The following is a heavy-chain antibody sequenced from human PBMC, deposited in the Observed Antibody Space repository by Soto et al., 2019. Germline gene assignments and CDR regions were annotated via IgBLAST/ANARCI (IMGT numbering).Heavy chain of an antibody. D-gene: IGHD5-12*01. J-gene: IGHJ6*03. V-gene: IGHV1-8*01. Sequence: ASVKVSCKASGYTFTSYDINWVRQATGQGLEWMGWMNPNSGHTGYAQKFQGRVTMTRNTSIGTAYMELSSLRSEDTAVYYCASGYSGYGYYYYMDVWGKGTTVTVSS. CDR2: MNPNSGHT. CDR1: GYTFTSYD. CDR3: ASGYSGYGYYYYMDV.